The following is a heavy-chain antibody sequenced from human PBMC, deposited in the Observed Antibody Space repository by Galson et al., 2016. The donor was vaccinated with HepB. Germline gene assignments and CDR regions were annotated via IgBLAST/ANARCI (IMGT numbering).Heavy chain of an antibody. D-gene: IGHD3-9*01. J-gene: IGHJ4*02. Sequence: SLRLSCAASGFTFSTYGMHWVRQAPGKGLEWVAIISYDGTIGHYADSVKGRFTISRDNSKNALYLQMDSLRAEDTAVYYCAKDLNVYFDTSGFWDFWGQGTLVTVSS. CDR1: GFTFSTYG. CDR2: ISYDGTIG. V-gene: IGHV3-30*18. CDR3: AKDLNVYFDTSGFWDF.